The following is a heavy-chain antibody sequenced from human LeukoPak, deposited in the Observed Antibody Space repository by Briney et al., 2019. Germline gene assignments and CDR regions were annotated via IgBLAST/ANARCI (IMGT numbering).Heavy chain of an antibody. V-gene: IGHV3-48*03. CDR3: ARDRPGSGYFYFDY. CDR1: GFIFRRYD. CDR2: ISSSGSTI. J-gene: IGHJ4*02. Sequence: GGSLRLSCASSGFIFRRYDMNWVRQAPGKGLEWVSYISSSGSTIYYADSVKGRFTISRDNAKNSLYLQMNSLRAEDTAVYYCARDRPGSGYFYFDYWGQGTLVTVSS. D-gene: IGHD3-22*01.